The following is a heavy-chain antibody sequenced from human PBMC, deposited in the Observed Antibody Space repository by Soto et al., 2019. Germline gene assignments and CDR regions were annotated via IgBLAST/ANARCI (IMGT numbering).Heavy chain of an antibody. CDR2: IYYSGST. J-gene: IGHJ4*02. V-gene: IGHV4-59*01. CDR1: GGSISSYY. CDR3: ARVCGSTFDY. Sequence: SETLSLTCTVSGGSISSYYWSWIRQPPGKGLEWIGYIYYSGSTNYNPSLKSRVTISVDTSKNQFSLKLSSVTAADTAVYYCARVCGSTFDYWGQGTLVTVSS.